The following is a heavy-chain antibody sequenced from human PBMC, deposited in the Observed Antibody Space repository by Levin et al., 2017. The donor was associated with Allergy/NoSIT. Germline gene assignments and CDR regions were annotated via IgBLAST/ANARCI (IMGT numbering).Heavy chain of an antibody. V-gene: IGHV3-23*01. Sequence: GESLKISCAASGFTFSSYAMSWVRQAPGKGLEWVSAISGSGGSTYYADSVKGRFTISRDNSKNTLYLQMNSLRAEDTAVYYCAKGVMITFGGVIVPDYYFDYWGQGTLVTVSS. CDR1: GFTFSSYA. D-gene: IGHD3-16*02. CDR3: AKGVMITFGGVIVPDYYFDY. CDR2: ISGSGGST. J-gene: IGHJ4*02.